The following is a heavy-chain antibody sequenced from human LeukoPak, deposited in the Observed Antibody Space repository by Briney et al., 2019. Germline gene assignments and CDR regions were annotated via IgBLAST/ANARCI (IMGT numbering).Heavy chain of an antibody. CDR1: GFTFSRYW. D-gene: IGHD3-3*01. J-gene: IGHJ3*02. Sequence: GGSLRLSCAASGFTFSRYWMSWVRQAPGKGLEWVANIKQDGSEKYYVDSVKGRFTISRDNAKNSLYLQMNSLRAEDAAVYYCARDLFLEWPPGRAFDIWGQGTMVTVSS. CDR3: ARDLFLEWPPGRAFDI. CDR2: IKQDGSEK. V-gene: IGHV3-7*01.